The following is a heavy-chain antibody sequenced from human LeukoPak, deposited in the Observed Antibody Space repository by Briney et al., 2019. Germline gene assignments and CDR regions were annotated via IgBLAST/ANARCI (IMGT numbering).Heavy chain of an antibody. CDR1: GFTFNNYA. Sequence: GGSLRLSCSASGFTFNNYAMHWVRQAPGKGLVYVSAISSNGGNTYHADSVKGRFTISRDNSKNTLYLQMSSLRAEDTALYYCVKQIAVTGTGAFDIWGQGTMVTVSS. CDR2: ISSNGGNT. J-gene: IGHJ3*02. CDR3: VKQIAVTGTGAFDI. V-gene: IGHV3-64D*09. D-gene: IGHD6-19*01.